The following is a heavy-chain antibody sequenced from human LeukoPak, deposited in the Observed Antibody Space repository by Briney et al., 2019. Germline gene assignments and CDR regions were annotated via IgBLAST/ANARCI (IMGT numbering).Heavy chain of an antibody. CDR3: ARGNNWNDEGWFDP. J-gene: IGHJ5*02. D-gene: IGHD1-20*01. V-gene: IGHV1-2*04. CDR1: GYTFTGYY. CDR2: INPNSGGT. Sequence: ASVKVSCKASGYTFTGYYMHWVRQAPGQGLEWMGWINPNSGGTNYAQKFQGWVTMTRDTSISTAYMELSRLRSDDTAVCYCARGNNWNDEGWFDPWGQGTLVTVSS.